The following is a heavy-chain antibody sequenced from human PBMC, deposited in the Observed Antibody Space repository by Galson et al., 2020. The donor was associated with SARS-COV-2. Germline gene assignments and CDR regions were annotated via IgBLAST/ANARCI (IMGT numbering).Heavy chain of an antibody. Sequence: METGGSLRLSCAASGFTVSSIHMSWVRQAPGEGLEWVSVIHSGGSTYYADSVKGQFSISRDDSKNTLYLQMNSLRPEDTAVYYCAKFPRGWRYYFDYWGQGTLVTVSS. D-gene: IGHD6-19*01. CDR2: IHSGGST. V-gene: IGHV3-53*01. J-gene: IGHJ4*02. CDR3: AKFPRGWRYYFDY. CDR1: GFTVSSIH.